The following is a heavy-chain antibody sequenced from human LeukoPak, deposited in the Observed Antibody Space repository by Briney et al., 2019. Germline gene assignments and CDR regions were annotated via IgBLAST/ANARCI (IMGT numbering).Heavy chain of an antibody. D-gene: IGHD3-10*01. CDR2: ISYDGSNK. Sequence: GGSLRLSCAASGFTFSSYGMHWVRQAPGKGLEWVAVISYDGSNKYYADSVKGRFTISRDNSKNTLYLQMNSLRAEDTAVYYCAKDWPYGSGSLDYWGQGTLVTVSS. CDR3: AKDWPYGSGSLDY. V-gene: IGHV3-30*18. J-gene: IGHJ4*02. CDR1: GFTFSSYG.